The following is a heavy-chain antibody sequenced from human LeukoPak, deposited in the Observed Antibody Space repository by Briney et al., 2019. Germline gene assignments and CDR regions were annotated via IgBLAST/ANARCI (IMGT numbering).Heavy chain of an antibody. V-gene: IGHV4-39*01. CDR3: ARRGFRRVTIYYYYYGMDV. CDR1: GGSISSSIYY. Sequence: SETLSLTCTVSGGSISSSIYYWGWIRQPPGKGLAWIGSIYYSGYTYYNPSLKSRVTISVDTSKNQFSLKLSSVTAADTAVYYCARRGFRRVTIYYYYYGMDVWGQGTTVTVSS. CDR2: IYYSGYT. J-gene: IGHJ6*02. D-gene: IGHD3-10*01.